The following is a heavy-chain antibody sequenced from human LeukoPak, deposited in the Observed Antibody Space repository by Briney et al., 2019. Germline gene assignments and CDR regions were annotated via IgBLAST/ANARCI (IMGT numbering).Heavy chain of an antibody. CDR1: GYTFTSYD. Sequence: ASVKVSCKASGYTFTSYDINWVRQATGQGLEWMGWMNPNSGNTGYAQKFQGRVTMTRNTSISTAYMELSSLRSEDTAVYYCARDFRDFWSGYSRYYFDYWGQGTLVTVSS. CDR2: MNPNSGNT. CDR3: ARDFRDFWSGYSRYYFDY. D-gene: IGHD3-3*01. J-gene: IGHJ4*02. V-gene: IGHV1-8*01.